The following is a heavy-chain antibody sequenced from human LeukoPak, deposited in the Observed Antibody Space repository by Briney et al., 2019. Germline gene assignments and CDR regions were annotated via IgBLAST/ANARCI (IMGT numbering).Heavy chain of an antibody. Sequence: GASVKVSCKASGYTFTSYGISWVRQAPGQGLEWMGWINPNSGGTNYAQKFQGRVTMTRDTSISTAYMELSRLRSDDTAVYYCARGPRITMVRAEAAMHGMDVWGQGTTVTVSS. CDR2: INPNSGGT. D-gene: IGHD3-10*01. CDR1: GYTFTSYG. J-gene: IGHJ6*02. V-gene: IGHV1-2*02. CDR3: ARGPRITMVRAEAAMHGMDV.